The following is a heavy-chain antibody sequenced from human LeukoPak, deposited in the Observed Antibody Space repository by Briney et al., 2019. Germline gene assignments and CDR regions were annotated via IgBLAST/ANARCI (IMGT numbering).Heavy chain of an antibody. CDR3: AREGSTVLIPPYYFDQ. V-gene: IGHV1-2*02. CDR2: INPNSGGT. D-gene: IGHD4-23*01. J-gene: IGHJ4*02. CDR1: GYNFNGYY. Sequence: ASVKVSCKTSGYNFNGYYIHWVRQAPGQGLEWMGWINPNSGGTNYPQNFQGRVTMTRDTSISTVYLELNRLRSDDTATYYCAREGSTVLIPPYYFDQWGQGTLVTVSS.